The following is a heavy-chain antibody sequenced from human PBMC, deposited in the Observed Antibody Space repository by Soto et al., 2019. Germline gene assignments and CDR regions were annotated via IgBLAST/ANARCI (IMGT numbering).Heavy chain of an antibody. D-gene: IGHD3-10*01. CDR3: ARAYYYGSGSLNYYGLDV. V-gene: IGHV5-10-1*01. CDR2: IDPSDSYT. Sequence: GESLKISCKGSGYSFTSYWISWVRQMPGKGLEWMGRIDPSDSYTNYSPSFQGHVTISADKSISTAYLQWSSLKASDTAMYYCARAYYYGSGSLNYYGLDVWGQGTTVTVSS. J-gene: IGHJ6*02. CDR1: GYSFTSYW.